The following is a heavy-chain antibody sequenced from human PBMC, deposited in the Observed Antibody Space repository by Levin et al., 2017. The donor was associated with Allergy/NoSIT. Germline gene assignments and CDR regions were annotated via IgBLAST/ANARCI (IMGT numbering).Heavy chain of an antibody. Sequence: GGSLRLSCAASGFTFSSYEMNWVRQAPGKGLEWVSYISSSGSTIYYADSVKGRFTISRDNAKNSLYLQMNSLRAEDTAVYYCARAFRYYDFWSGYYVFDYWGQGTLVTVSS. V-gene: IGHV3-48*03. J-gene: IGHJ4*02. CDR1: GFTFSSYE. CDR2: ISSSGSTI. D-gene: IGHD3-3*01. CDR3: ARAFRYYDFWSGYYVFDY.